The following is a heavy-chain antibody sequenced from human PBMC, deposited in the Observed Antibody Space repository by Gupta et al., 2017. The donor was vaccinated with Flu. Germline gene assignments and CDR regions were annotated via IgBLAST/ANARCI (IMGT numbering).Heavy chain of an antibody. Sequence: QVTLRKSGPALVKPTQTLTMTYTFSGFALNTIGVGVTWIRQPPGKALEWLGFIDWDDDNDDSTSLKHRLNIYKNTSKNQVILTMTNMDTGVTATDYCARSDREADGKGYHYDGMDVWGQGNTVTVSS. J-gene: IGHJ6*02. CDR3: ARSDREADGKGYHYDGMDV. CDR2: IDWDDDN. V-gene: IGHV2-70*01. D-gene: IGHD6-13*01. CDR1: GFALNTIGVG.